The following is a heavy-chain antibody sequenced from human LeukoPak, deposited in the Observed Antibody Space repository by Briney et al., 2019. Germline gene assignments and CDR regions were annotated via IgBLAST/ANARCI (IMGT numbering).Heavy chain of an antibody. CDR3: ARDISVRDAAWWFNP. D-gene: IGHD5-24*01. CDR1: GYTFTSNY. V-gene: IGHV1-46*01. CDR2: INPTGGST. J-gene: IGHJ5*02. Sequence: ASVKVSCEASGYTFTSNYMHWVRQAPGQGLEWMGVINPTGGSTSYAHKFQGRITLTRDMSTSTDYLEPSSLRSDDTAVYYCARDISVRDAAWWFNPWGQGTLVTVSS.